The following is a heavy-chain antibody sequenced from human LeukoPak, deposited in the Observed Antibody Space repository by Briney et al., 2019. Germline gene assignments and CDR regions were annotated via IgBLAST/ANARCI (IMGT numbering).Heavy chain of an antibody. CDR2: IYYSGNT. J-gene: IGHJ5*02. CDR3: ARDPSPFYSGSYLGFDP. V-gene: IGHV4-59*01. Sequence: PSEALSLTCTVSGGSISSYYWSWIRQPAGKGLEWIGYIYYSGNTNYNPSLKSRVTISVDTSKNQFSLKLSSVTAADTAVYYCARDPSPFYSGSYLGFDPWGQGTLVTVSS. CDR1: GGSISSYY. D-gene: IGHD1-26*01.